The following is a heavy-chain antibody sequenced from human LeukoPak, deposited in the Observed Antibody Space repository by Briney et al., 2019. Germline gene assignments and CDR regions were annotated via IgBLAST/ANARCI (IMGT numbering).Heavy chain of an antibody. D-gene: IGHD2-2*01. J-gene: IGHJ6*02. CDR2: ISGSGGST. Sequence: GGSLRLSCAASGFTFSSHAMSWVRQAPGKGLEWVSAISGSGGSTYYADSVKGRFTISRDNSKNTLYLQMNSLRAEDTAVYYCAKSEYCSSTSCYRSYYYGMDVWGQGTTVTVSS. V-gene: IGHV3-23*01. CDR1: GFTFSSHA. CDR3: AKSEYCSSTSCYRSYYYGMDV.